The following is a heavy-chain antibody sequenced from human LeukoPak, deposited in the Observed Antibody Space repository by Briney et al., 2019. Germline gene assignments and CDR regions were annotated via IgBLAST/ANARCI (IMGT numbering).Heavy chain of an antibody. Sequence: GGSLRLSCAASGFTLSSYEMNWVRQAPGKGLGWVSYISSSGSTKYYTDSVRGRFTISRDNAKNSLSLQMNSLRAEDTAVYYCAREIAGSGPAFDIWGQGTMVTVSS. CDR2: ISSSGSTK. V-gene: IGHV3-48*03. D-gene: IGHD6-13*01. J-gene: IGHJ3*02. CDR3: AREIAGSGPAFDI. CDR1: GFTLSSYE.